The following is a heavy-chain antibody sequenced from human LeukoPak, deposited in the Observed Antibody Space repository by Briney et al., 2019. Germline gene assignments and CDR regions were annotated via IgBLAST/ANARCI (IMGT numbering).Heavy chain of an antibody. CDR2: INSDGSWT. V-gene: IGHV3-74*01. CDR1: GNYW. CDR3: ARGAPYFDN. J-gene: IGHJ4*02. Sequence: GGSLRLSCAASGNYWMNWVRQAPGKGLVWVSHINSDGSWTSYADSVKGRFTISRDNAKNTLYVQMNSLRAEDTAVYYCARGAPYFDNWGQGILVTVSS.